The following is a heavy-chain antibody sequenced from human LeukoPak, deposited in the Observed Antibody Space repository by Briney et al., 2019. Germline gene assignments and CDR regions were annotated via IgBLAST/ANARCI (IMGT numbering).Heavy chain of an antibody. CDR3: AKGQRVMIAEIYSFDY. V-gene: IGHV3-23*01. CDR1: GFTVSSNY. D-gene: IGHD3-22*01. CDR2: ISGSGGST. Sequence: GGSLRLSCAASGFTVSSNYMTWVRQAPGKGLEWVSAISGSGGSTYYADSVKGRFTISRDNSKNTLYLQMNSLRAEDTAVYYCAKGQRVMIAEIYSFDYWGQGTLVTVSS. J-gene: IGHJ4*02.